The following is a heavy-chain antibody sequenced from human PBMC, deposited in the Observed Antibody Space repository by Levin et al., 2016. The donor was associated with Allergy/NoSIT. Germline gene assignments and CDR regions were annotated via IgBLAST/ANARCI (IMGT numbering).Heavy chain of an antibody. J-gene: IGHJ5*02. V-gene: IGHV3-74*01. CDR2: ISYNVGYT. D-gene: IGHD4-11*01. CDR3: ATSAEEDDYGNFGGWFHA. Sequence: GESLKISCSASGFTVGDYYMHWVRQAPGRGLVWVSRISYNVGYTDYADSVEGRFTISRDSAKNTLYLQMDSLRVEDTAVYYCATSAEEDDYGNFGGWFHAWGQGTLVTASS. CDR1: GFTVGDYY.